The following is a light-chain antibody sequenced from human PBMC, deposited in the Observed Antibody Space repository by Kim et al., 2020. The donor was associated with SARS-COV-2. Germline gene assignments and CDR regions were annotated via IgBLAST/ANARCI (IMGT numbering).Light chain of an antibody. CDR1: QSVGTY. CDR3: LQRSDWYT. V-gene: IGKV3-11*01. J-gene: IGKJ2*01. Sequence: EIILTQSPVTLSLSPGDRATLSCRASQSVGTYLAWYQQKPGQAPRLLIFDASNRATGIPARFSGSGSGTDFTLVISSLEPEDFATYYCLQRSDWYTFGQGTKLGI. CDR2: DAS.